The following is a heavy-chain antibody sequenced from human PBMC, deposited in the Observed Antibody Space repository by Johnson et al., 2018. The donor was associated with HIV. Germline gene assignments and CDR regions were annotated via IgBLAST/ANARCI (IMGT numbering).Heavy chain of an antibody. Sequence: VQLVESGGGVVQPGGSLRLSCAASGFTFSSSWMSWVRQAPGKGLEWVANINQDGSEKYYVDSVKGGFTISRDNAKNSLYLQMTSLSTDDTALYYCARVLVAADYAFDIWGQGTMVTVSS. D-gene: IGHD1-26*01. V-gene: IGHV3-7*03. CDR3: ARVLVAADYAFDI. CDR1: GFTFSSSW. CDR2: INQDGSEK. J-gene: IGHJ3*02.